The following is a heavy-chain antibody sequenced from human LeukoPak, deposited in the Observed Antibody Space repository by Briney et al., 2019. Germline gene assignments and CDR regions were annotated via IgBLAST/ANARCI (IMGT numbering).Heavy chain of an antibody. Sequence: GGSLRLSCAASGFTSSSYSMNWVRQAPGKGLEWVSSISNSSSYIYYADSVKSRFTISRDNAKNSLYLQMNILRAKDTAVYCCASDPPGVVAKGSGYYFGYSGQGTLVSV. CDR2: ISNSSSYI. CDR3: ASDPPGVVAKGSGYYFGY. CDR1: GFTSSSYS. V-gene: IGHV3-21*01. J-gene: IGHJ4*02. D-gene: IGHD2-21*01.